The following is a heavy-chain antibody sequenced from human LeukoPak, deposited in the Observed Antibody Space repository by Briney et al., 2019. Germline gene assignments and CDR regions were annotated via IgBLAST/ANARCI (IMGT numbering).Heavy chain of an antibody. D-gene: IGHD4-17*01. J-gene: IGHJ4*02. V-gene: IGHV4-59*01. CDR3: ARRGSGSYYGTFDY. Sequence: SETLSLTCTVSGGSISIYYWSWIRQPPGKGLEWIGYIYYSGSTNYNPSLKSRVTISVDTSKNQFSLKLSSVTAADTAVYYCARRGSGSYYGTFDYWGQGTLVTVSS. CDR2: IYYSGST. CDR1: GGSISIYY.